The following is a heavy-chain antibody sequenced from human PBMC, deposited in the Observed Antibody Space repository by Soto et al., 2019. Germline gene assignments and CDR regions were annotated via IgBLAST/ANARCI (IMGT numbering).Heavy chain of an antibody. D-gene: IGHD2-2*01. V-gene: IGHV1-69*13. Sequence: SVKVSCTASGGTFSSYAISWVRQAPGQGLEWMGGIIPIFGTANYAQKFQGRVTITADESTSTAYMELSSLRSEDTAVYYCARDTIVVPAAAGWFDPWGQGTLVTVSS. CDR3: ARDTIVVPAAAGWFDP. J-gene: IGHJ5*02. CDR1: GGTFSSYA. CDR2: IIPIFGTA.